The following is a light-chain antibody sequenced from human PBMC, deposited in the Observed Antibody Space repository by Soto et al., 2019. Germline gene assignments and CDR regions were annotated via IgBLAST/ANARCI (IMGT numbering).Light chain of an antibody. J-gene: IGKJ1*01. CDR1: QSVSSY. V-gene: IGKV3-15*01. Sequence: EIVFTQSPSTLSLSPGERATLSCRASQSVSSYLAWYQQKPGQAPRLLIYGASTRATGIPARFSGSGSGTEFTLSIGSLQSEDFAVYYCQQYNDWPQTFGQGTKVDIK. CDR3: QQYNDWPQT. CDR2: GAS.